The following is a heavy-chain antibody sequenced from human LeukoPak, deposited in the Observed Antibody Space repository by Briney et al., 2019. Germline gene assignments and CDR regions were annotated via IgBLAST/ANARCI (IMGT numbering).Heavy chain of an antibody. D-gene: IGHD3-22*01. CDR2: IKSKADGGTT. J-gene: IGHJ4*02. Sequence: GGSLRLSCAASGFAFSNAWMNWVRQAPGKGLEWVGRIKSKADGGTTDYAAPVKGRFTIPRDDSKNTLYLQMNSLKTEDTAVYYCSTTYYYDSSEGYWGQGTLVTVSS. V-gene: IGHV3-15*07. CDR1: GFAFSNAW. CDR3: STTYYYDSSEGY.